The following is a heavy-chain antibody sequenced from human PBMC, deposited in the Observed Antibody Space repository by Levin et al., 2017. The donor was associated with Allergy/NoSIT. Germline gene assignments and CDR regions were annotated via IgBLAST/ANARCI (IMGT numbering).Heavy chain of an antibody. J-gene: IGHJ4*02. CDR2: ISYDGSNK. CDR1: GFTFSSYG. CDR3: AKSWSIAALLGPDY. Sequence: LSLTCAASGFTFSSYGMHWVRQAPGKGLEWVAVISYDGSNKYYADSVKGRFTISRDNSKNTLYLQMNSLRAEDTAVYYCAKSWSIAALLGPDYWGQGTLVTVSS. V-gene: IGHV3-30*18. D-gene: IGHD6-6*01.